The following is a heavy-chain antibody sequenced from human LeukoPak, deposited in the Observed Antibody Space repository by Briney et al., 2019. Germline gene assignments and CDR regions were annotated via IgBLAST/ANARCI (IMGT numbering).Heavy chain of an antibody. Sequence: GGSLRLSCAASGFTFSNAWMSWVRQAPGKGREWVGRIKSKTDGGITDYAAPVKGRFTISRDDSKNTLYLQMNSLKTENTAVYYCTTVTSYYDSSGQDAFDIWGQGTMVTVSS. D-gene: IGHD3-22*01. J-gene: IGHJ3*02. CDR2: IKSKTDGGIT. V-gene: IGHV3-15*01. CDR3: TTVTSYYDSSGQDAFDI. CDR1: GFTFSNAW.